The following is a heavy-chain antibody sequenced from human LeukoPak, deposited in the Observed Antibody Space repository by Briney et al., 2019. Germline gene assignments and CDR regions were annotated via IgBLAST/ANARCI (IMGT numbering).Heavy chain of an antibody. CDR3: ARDGHYYDSSGYPDY. J-gene: IGHJ4*02. D-gene: IGHD3-22*01. CDR2: NSAYNGNT. CDR1: GYTFTSYG. Sequence: GATVKVFYKASGYTFTSYGIRWARQAPGQGRECMRWNSAYNGNTNYAQKLQGRVTMTTDTSTSTAYMELRSLRADDTAVYYCARDGHYYDSSGYPDYWGKGTLVTVSS. V-gene: IGHV1-18*01.